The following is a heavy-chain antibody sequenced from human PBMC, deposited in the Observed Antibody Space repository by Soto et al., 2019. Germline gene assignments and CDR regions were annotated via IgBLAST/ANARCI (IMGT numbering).Heavy chain of an antibody. J-gene: IGHJ5*02. Sequence: QVQLQQWGAGLLKTSETLSLTCAVYGGSFSGYYWSWIRQPPGKGLEWIGEINHSGSTNYNPSLKSRVTISVDTSKNQFSLKLSSVTAADTAVYYCARDHLGYCSGGSCYGWFDPWGQGTLVTVSS. CDR2: INHSGST. CDR3: ARDHLGYCSGGSCYGWFDP. D-gene: IGHD2-15*01. CDR1: GGSFSGYY. V-gene: IGHV4-34*01.